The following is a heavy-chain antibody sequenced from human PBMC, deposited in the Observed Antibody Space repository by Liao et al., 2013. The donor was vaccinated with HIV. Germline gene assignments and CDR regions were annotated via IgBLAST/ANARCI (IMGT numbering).Heavy chain of an antibody. J-gene: IGHJ1*01. V-gene: IGHV4-39*07. CDR3: ARGTSRXLLRVKQYFQH. CDR1: GGSISSSSYY. Sequence: QLQLQESGPGLVKPSETLSLTCTVSGGSISSSSYYWGWIRQPPGKGLEWIGSIYYIGSTNYNPSLKSRVTISVDTSKNQFSLKLSSVTAADTAVYYCARGTSRXLLRVKQYFQHWARAPWSPSPQ. CDR2: IYYIGST. D-gene: IGHD1-26*01.